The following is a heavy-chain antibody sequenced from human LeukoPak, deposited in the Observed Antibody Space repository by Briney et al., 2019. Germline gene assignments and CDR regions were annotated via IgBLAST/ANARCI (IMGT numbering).Heavy chain of an antibody. V-gene: IGHV1-18*01. J-gene: IGHJ4*02. Sequence: ASVKVSCKPSGYTFTSSGISWVRQAPGQGLEWMGWISGYNGNTNYAQKFQGRVTMTTDTSTSTAYMELRSLTSDDTAVYYCARDLSRDGYNPRYWGQGTLVTVSS. CDR3: ARDLSRDGYNPRY. CDR2: ISGYNGNT. D-gene: IGHD5-24*01. CDR1: GYTFTSSG.